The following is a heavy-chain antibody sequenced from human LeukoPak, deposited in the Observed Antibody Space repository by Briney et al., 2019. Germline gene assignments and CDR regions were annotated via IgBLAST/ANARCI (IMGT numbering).Heavy chain of an antibody. CDR3: ARDQYGGFDC. Sequence: GRSLRLSCAASRFTFSNYAIHWVRQAPGKGLEWVAVISYDGNNKYYADSVKGRFTISRDNSKNTLYLQVNSLRVDDTALYYCARDQYGGFDCWGQGALVTVSS. V-gene: IGHV3-30*04. CDR2: ISYDGNNK. D-gene: IGHD4-23*01. J-gene: IGHJ4*02. CDR1: RFTFSNYA.